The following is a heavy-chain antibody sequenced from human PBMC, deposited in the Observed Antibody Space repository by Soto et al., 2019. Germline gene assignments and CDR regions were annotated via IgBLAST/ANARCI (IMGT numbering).Heavy chain of an antibody. CDR1: GFTFSNYA. CDR2: ISGSGGST. J-gene: IGHJ5*01. D-gene: IGHD6-13*01. Sequence: EVQLLESGGGLVQPGGSLRLSCAASGFTFSNYAVTWVRQAPGTGLEWVSTISGSGGSTYYADSVKGRFTISRDNSKNTLYLQMNSLRAEDTAVYYCAKDQGSSWYEIDSWGQGTLVTVSS. V-gene: IGHV3-23*01. CDR3: AKDQGSSWYEIDS.